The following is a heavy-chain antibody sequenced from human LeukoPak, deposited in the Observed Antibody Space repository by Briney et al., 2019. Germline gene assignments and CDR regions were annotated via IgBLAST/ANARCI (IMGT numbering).Heavy chain of an antibody. D-gene: IGHD3-10*01. J-gene: IGHJ5*02. CDR1: GFTFSSYS. CDR2: ISSSSSYI. V-gene: IGHV3-21*01. Sequence: PGGSLRLSCAASGFTFSSYSMNWVRQAPGKGLEWVSSISSSSSYIYYADSVKGRFTISRDNAKNSLYLQMNSLRAEDTAVYYCARDPRGRAAVTESNWFDPWGQGTLVTVSS. CDR3: ARDPRGRAAVTESNWFDP.